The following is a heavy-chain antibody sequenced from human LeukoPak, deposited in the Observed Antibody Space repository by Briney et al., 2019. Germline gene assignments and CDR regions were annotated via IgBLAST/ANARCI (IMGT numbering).Heavy chain of an antibody. V-gene: IGHV1-2*02. J-gene: IGHJ5*02. CDR1: GYTFTGYY. Sequence: ASVKVSCKASGYTFTGYYIHWLRQAPGQGLECVGWINPNSGGTNYAQKFQGRVTMTRDTSISTAYMELSRLRSDDTAVYYCARGGSGSYFSWLDPWGQGTLVTVSS. D-gene: IGHD3-10*01. CDR2: INPNSGGT. CDR3: ARGGSGSYFSWLDP.